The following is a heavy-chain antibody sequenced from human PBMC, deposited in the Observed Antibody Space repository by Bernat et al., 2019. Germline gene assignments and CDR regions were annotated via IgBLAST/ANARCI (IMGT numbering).Heavy chain of an antibody. V-gene: IGHV3-7*04. CDR3: GGEFKDFDY. CDR1: AFSFSSYW. Sequence: EVQLVESGGRLVQPGGSLRISCAAPAFSFSSYWMTWVRRAPGKGLEWVANIRQDVNEKYYVDSVKGRCTISRDEGKNSLYLQMSRLRADDTAVYYSGGEFKDFDYWGQGTLVTVSS. J-gene: IGHJ4*02. CDR2: IRQDVNEK.